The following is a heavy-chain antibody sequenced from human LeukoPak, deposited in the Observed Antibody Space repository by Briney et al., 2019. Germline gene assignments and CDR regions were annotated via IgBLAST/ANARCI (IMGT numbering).Heavy chain of an antibody. V-gene: IGHV3-48*04. J-gene: IGHJ3*02. D-gene: IGHD3-22*01. Sequence: PGGSLRLSCTASGFTFGDYAMSWVRQAPGKGLEWVSYISSSNSTIYYADSVKGRFTISRDNAKNSLYLQMNSLRAEDTAVYYCARDHSYYYDSSGYRPDAFDIWGQGTMVTVSS. CDR2: ISSSNSTI. CDR3: ARDHSYYYDSSGYRPDAFDI. CDR1: GFTFGDYA.